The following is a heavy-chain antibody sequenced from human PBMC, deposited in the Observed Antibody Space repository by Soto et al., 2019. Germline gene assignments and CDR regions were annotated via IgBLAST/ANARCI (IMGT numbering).Heavy chain of an antibody. CDR2: INPATGAA. V-gene: IGHV1-2*02. D-gene: IGHD3-3*01. Sequence: QLHLVQSGAVVKKPGASVTVSCSASGYPVTAYYMHWVRQAPGRGLEWMGGINPATGAAKYTQTFQGRVTITRDTSTSTVFMELSGLTSEDTALFYCARGGGVGVAGSAAFDMWGQGTVVTVSS. CDR1: GYPVTAYY. J-gene: IGHJ3*02. CDR3: ARGGGVGVAGSAAFDM.